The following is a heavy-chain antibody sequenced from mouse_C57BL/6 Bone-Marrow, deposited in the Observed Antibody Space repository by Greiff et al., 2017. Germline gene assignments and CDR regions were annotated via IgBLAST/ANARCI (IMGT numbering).Heavy chain of an antibody. CDR1: GYTFTDYE. CDR3: TRGGWFAY. CDR2: IDPETGGP. J-gene: IGHJ3*01. Sequence: QVQLQQSGAELVRPGASVTLSCKASGYTFTDYEMHWVKQTPVHGLEWIGAIDPETGGPAYNQKFKGKAILTADKSSSTAYMELRSLTSEDSAVYYCTRGGWFAYWGQGTLVTVYA. V-gene: IGHV1-15*01.